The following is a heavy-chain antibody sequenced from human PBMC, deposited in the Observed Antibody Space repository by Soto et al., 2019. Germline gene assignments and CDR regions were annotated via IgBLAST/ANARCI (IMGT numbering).Heavy chain of an antibody. Sequence: PSETLSLTCTVSGGSISSYYWSWIRQPPGKGLEWIGYTYYSGSTNYNPSLKSRVTISVDTSKNQFSLKLSSVTAADTAVYYCASRIVGATTDWFDPWGQGTLVTVSS. CDR2: TYYSGST. V-gene: IGHV4-59*01. CDR3: ASRIVGATTDWFDP. CDR1: GGSISSYY. J-gene: IGHJ5*02. D-gene: IGHD1-26*01.